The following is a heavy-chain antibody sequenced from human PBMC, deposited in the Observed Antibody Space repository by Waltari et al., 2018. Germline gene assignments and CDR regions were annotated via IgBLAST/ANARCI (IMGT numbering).Heavy chain of an antibody. D-gene: IGHD2-15*01. CDR3: VRHARTTSGGKHFDH. V-gene: IGHV4-39*01. J-gene: IGHJ4*02. CDR1: GDSLSSSSYH. Sequence: QLQLQESGPGLVKASETLSLPCTVPGDSLSSSSYHGGWVRQPPGKGREWIGNMYYSGSTYYNPSLKSRVTISGDTSKGQFSLKLSSVTAADTSMYYCVRHARTTSGGKHFDHWGQGMLVTVSP. CDR2: MYYSGST.